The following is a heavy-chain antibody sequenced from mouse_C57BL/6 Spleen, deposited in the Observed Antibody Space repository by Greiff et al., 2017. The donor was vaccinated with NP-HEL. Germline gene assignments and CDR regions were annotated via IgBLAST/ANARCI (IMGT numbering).Heavy chain of an antibody. CDR1: GYAFSSSW. CDR2: IYPGDGDT. J-gene: IGHJ1*03. CDR3: AKEGRTGYCYFDV. Sequence: VQLQQSGPELVKPGASVKISCKASGYAFSSSWMNWVKQRPGKGLEWIGRIYPGDGDTNYNGKFKGKATLTADKSSSTAYMQLSSLTSEDSAVYFCAKEGRTGYCYFDVWGTGTTVTVSS. V-gene: IGHV1-82*01. D-gene: IGHD4-1*01.